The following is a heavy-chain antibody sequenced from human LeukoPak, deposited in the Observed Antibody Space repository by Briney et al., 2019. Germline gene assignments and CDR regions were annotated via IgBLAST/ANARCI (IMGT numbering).Heavy chain of an antibody. J-gene: IGHJ4*02. CDR1: GFTFSSYS. V-gene: IGHV3-21*01. Sequence: GGSLRLSCAASGFTFSSYSMNWVRQAPGKGLEWVSSISSSSSYIYYADSVKGRFTISRDNAKNSLYLQMNSLRADDTAVYYCARVLYSSSWDPFDYWGQGTLVTVSS. CDR2: ISSSSSYI. CDR3: ARVLYSSSWDPFDY. D-gene: IGHD6-13*01.